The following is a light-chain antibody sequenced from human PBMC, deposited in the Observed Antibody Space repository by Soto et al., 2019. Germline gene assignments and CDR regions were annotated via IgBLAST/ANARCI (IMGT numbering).Light chain of an antibody. CDR2: EVT. Sequence: QSALTQPASVSVSPGQSVPLPCTGTSSGVVGYDYVSWYQQQPGKAPKFIIYEVTNRPSGVSHRFSGSKSDNTASLTLAGLQAGDEADYYCSSYTSTSTYVFGTGTQVTVL. CDR3: SSYTSTSTYV. V-gene: IGLV2-14*01. J-gene: IGLJ1*01. CDR1: SSGVVGYDY.